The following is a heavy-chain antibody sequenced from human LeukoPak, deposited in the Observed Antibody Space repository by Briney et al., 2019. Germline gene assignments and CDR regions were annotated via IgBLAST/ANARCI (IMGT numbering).Heavy chain of an antibody. CDR2: IIPIFGTA. J-gene: IGHJ5*02. CDR3: AKVTIFGVVTSGWFDP. Sequence: KISCKGSGYSFTSYAISWVRQAPGQGLEWMGGIIPIFGTANYAQKFQGRVTITADESTSTAYMELSSLRSEDTAVYYCAKVTIFGVVTSGWFDPWGQGTLVTVSS. V-gene: IGHV1-69*01. CDR1: GYSFTSYA. D-gene: IGHD3-3*01.